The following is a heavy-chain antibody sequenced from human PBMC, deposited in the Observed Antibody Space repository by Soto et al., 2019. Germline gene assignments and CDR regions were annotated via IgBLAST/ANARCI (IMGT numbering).Heavy chain of an antibody. CDR2: IFDSGST. D-gene: IGHD2-2*01. V-gene: IGHV4-59*01. Sequence: QVQLQESGPGLVKPSETLSLTCTVSGGSISSYFCSWIRQPPGKGLEWIGYIFDSGSTNYNPSIQRRITISGDTSKNQFSLNLTSVTAADTAVYYWARGFPYCSGTTGYPLVDYWGKGTLVTVSS. J-gene: IGHJ4*02. CDR1: GGSISSYF. CDR3: ARGFPYCSGTTGYPLVDY.